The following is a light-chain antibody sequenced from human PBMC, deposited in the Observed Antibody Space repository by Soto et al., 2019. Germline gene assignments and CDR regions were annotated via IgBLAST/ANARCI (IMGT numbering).Light chain of an antibody. CDR1: QSVNNNY. CDR3: QQYGSSPLT. CDR2: GAS. J-gene: IGKJ4*01. Sequence: EIVLTQSPGTLSLSPGERATLSCRASQSVNNNYLAWYQQKPGQAPRLLIYGASRRATGIPDRFSGSGSGTGFTLTISRREPEDFAVYSCQQYGSSPLTLGGGTKVEIK. V-gene: IGKV3-20*01.